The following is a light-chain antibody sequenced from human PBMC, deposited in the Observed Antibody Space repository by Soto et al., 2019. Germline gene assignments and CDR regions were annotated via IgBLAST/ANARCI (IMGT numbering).Light chain of an antibody. V-gene: IGKV1-9*01. CDR3: LQVNSFPLS. CDR2: AAS. J-gene: IGKJ4*01. Sequence: IQLTQSPSSLSASVGDRVTINCRASQGISSYLAWYQQKPGEAPKFLIYAASTLQSGVPSRFTGSGSGTDFTLTITSLQPEDFATYYCLQVNSFPLSFGGGTKVDIK. CDR1: QGISSY.